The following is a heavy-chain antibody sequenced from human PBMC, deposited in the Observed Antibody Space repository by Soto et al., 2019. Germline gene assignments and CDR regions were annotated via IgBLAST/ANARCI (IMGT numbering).Heavy chain of an antibody. CDR1: GFTFSRYA. CDR3: TRDHLDGLPAY. V-gene: IGHV3-49*04. CDR2: IRSKAYGGTT. J-gene: IGHJ4*02. D-gene: IGHD3-3*01. Sequence: PGGSLRLSCAASGFTFSRYAMSWVRQAPGKGLEWVGFIRSKAYGGTTEYAASVKGRFTISRDDSKSIAYLQMNSLKTEDTAVYYCTRDHLDGLPAYWGQGTLVTVS.